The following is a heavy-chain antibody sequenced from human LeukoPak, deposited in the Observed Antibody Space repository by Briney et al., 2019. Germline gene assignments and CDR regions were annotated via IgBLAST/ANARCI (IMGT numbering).Heavy chain of an antibody. CDR3: AGVEYGDYPGDY. Sequence: AGGSLRLSCAASGFTFSSYSMNWVRQAPGKGLEWIPYITSSSSAIYYADSVKGRFTISRDNAKNSLYLQINSLRAEDTAVYYCAGVEYGDYPGDYWGQGTLVTVSS. V-gene: IGHV3-48*01. D-gene: IGHD4-17*01. J-gene: IGHJ4*02. CDR1: GFTFSSYS. CDR2: ITSSSSAI.